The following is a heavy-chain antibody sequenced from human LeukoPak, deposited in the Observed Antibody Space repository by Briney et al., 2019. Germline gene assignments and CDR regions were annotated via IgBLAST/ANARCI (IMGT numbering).Heavy chain of an antibody. V-gene: IGHV6-1*01. CDR2: TYYRSTWYN. D-gene: IGHD2-2*01. CDR1: GDSVLSNSVT. CDR3: ARRLTQYDCFDP. J-gene: IGHJ5*02. Sequence: SQTLSLTCAISGDSVLSNSVTWNWIRQSPSRGLEWLGRTYYRSTWYNDYAVSVRGRITVNPDTSKNQFSLHLNSVTPEDTAVYYCARRLTQYDCFDPWGQGILVTVSS.